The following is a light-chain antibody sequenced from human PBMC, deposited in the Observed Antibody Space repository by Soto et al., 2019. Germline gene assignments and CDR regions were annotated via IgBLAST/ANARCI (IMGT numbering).Light chain of an antibody. CDR1: QSVSSY. V-gene: IGKV3-11*01. CDR2: DAS. J-gene: IGKJ4*01. Sequence: EIMLRQSPATLSLTPGERATLSCRASQSVSSYLAWYQQKPGQAPRLLIYDASNRATGIPARFSGSGSGTDFTLTISSPEPEDFAVYYCQQRSNWPLTFGGGTKVDI. CDR3: QQRSNWPLT.